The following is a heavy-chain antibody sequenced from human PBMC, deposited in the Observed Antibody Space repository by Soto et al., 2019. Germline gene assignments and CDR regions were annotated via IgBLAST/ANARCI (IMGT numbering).Heavy chain of an antibody. CDR1: GSTCSSGG. CDR3: ARASDSSGYYYQYFQH. Sequence: SSLRVCCRASGSTCSSGGMSWVRQGPGQGLEWMGGIIPIFGTANYAQKFQGRVTITADESTSTAYMELSSLRSEDTAVYYCARASDSSGYYYQYFQHWGQGTLVPVSS. J-gene: IGHJ1*01. CDR2: IIPIFGTA. D-gene: IGHD3-22*01. V-gene: IGHV1-69*01.